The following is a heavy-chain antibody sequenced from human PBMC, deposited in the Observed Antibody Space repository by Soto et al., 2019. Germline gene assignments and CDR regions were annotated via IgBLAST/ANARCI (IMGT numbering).Heavy chain of an antibody. Sequence: PSETLSLTCTFSGFSISSYYWILIRQPPGKGLQYIGYIYYSESTNYNPSLKSRVTISVDTSRNQFSLTLNSMTAADTAVYYCASPKIAFYNWFDPWGQGTLVTVSS. J-gene: IGHJ5*02. D-gene: IGHD3-3*02. V-gene: IGHV4-59*08. CDR3: ASPKIAFYNWFDP. CDR1: GFSISSYY. CDR2: IYYSEST.